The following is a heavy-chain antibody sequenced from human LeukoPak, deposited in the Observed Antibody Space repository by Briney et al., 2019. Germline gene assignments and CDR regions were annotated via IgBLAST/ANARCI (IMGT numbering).Heavy chain of an antibody. CDR1: GFSITNNNY. D-gene: IGHD3-22*01. J-gene: IGHJ1*01. CDR2: IHHSGSRFESGST. Sequence: SETLSLTCTEPGFSITNNNYWAWIRQSPEKGLEWMGSIHHSGSRFESGSTHYNPSLRGRITVSADPSKNQFSLTLTSVTAADTAVYFCARNASSGLFKDWSQGSLVTVSS. V-gene: IGHV4-38-2*02. CDR3: ARNASSGLFKD.